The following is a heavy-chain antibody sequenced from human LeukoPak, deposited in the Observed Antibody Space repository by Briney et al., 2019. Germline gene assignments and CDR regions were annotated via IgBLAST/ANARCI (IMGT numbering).Heavy chain of an antibody. Sequence: ASVKVSCKASGYTFTDYYMHWVRQAPGQGLEWMGWINPKSGSTNYAQQYQGGATMTRDTSIRTAYMELSSLRPDDTAVYFCARDGQGSGNTYDYWGQGTLVTVCS. V-gene: IGHV1-2*02. J-gene: IGHJ4*02. CDR2: INPKSGST. D-gene: IGHD5-18*01. CDR3: ARDGQGSGNTYDY. CDR1: GYTFTDYY.